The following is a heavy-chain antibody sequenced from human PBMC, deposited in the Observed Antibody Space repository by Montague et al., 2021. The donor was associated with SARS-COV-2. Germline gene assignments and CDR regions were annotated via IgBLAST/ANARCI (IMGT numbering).Heavy chain of an antibody. Sequence: SLRLSCAASGFTFSSYRMNWARQAPGKGLEWVSSISSSSSYIYYADSVKCRFTISRDNAKNSLYLQMNSLRAEDTAVYYCARDPLDYGLWSSGSYYNAYYYYYGMDVWGQGTTVTVSS. CDR2: ISSSSSYI. D-gene: IGHD3-10*01. V-gene: IGHV3-21*01. CDR3: ARDPLDYGLWSSGSYYNAYYYYYGMDV. J-gene: IGHJ6*02. CDR1: GFTFSSYR.